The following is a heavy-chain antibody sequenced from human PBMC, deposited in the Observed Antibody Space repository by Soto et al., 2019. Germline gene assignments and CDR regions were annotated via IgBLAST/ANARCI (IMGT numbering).Heavy chain of an antibody. V-gene: IGHV4-31*03. CDR3: ARENNVLPGGYFDY. D-gene: IGHD3-10*01. CDR1: GGSISNGYYY. Sequence: SETLSLTCTVSGGSISNGYYYWSWVRQNPGKGLEWIGHIYHSGRTYYNPSLKSRVTISVDTSKNQFSLNLSSVTAADTAVYYCARENNVLPGGYFDYWGKGTLVTVSS. J-gene: IGHJ4*02. CDR2: IYHSGRT.